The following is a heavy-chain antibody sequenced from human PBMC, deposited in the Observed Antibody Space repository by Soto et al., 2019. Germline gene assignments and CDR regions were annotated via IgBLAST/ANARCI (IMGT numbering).Heavy chain of an antibody. J-gene: IGHJ4*02. D-gene: IGHD3-10*01. CDR3: VKERYGSGSYPYFDY. CDR2: IGVDGGNI. V-gene: IGHV3-23*01. CDR1: GFTFTSYA. Sequence: EMQLLESGGGLVQPGGSLRLSCAASGFTFTSYAMAWVRQAPGKGLEWVSDIGVDGGNIKYVDSVKGRFIISRDNSKNTLDLQMDILRAEDTDTYYCVKERYGSGSYPYFDYWGQGTPVTVSS.